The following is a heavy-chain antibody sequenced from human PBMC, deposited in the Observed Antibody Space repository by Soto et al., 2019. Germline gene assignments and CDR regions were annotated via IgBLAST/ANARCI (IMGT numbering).Heavy chain of an antibody. D-gene: IGHD5-12*01. CDR3: ARDRYSGYDEDYYYYGMDV. CDR1: GYTFTGYY. V-gene: IGHV1-2*04. J-gene: IGHJ6*04. Sequence: ASVKVSCKASGYTFTGYYMHWVRQAPGQGLEWMGWINPNSGGTNYAQKFQGWVTMTRDTSISTAYMELSRLRSDDTAVYYCARDRYSGYDEDYYYYGMDVWGEGTTVTVYS. CDR2: INPNSGGT.